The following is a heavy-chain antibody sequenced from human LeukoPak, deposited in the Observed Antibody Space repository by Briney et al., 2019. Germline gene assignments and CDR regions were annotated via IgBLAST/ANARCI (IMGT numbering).Heavy chain of an antibody. V-gene: IGHV3-7*01. J-gene: IGHJ4*02. CDR1: GFTFGRYW. CDR2: IKQDGSEK. CDR3: AREGTIFGVVIVYYFDY. D-gene: IGHD3-3*01. Sequence: PGGSLRLSCAVSGFTFGRYWMSWVRQAPGKGLEWVANIKQDGSEKYYVDSVKGRFTISRDNAKNSLYLQMNSLRAEDTAVYYCAREGTIFGVVIVYYFDYWGQGTLVTVSS.